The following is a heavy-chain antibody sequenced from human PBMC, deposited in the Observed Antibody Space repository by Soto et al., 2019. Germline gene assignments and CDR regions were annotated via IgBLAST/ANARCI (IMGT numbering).Heavy chain of an antibody. CDR1: GFTFSSYG. D-gene: IGHD3-3*01. CDR3: AKDLEFLSKGHPWPQPYFQH. V-gene: IGHV3-30*18. J-gene: IGHJ1*01. Sequence: PGGSLRLSCAASGFTFSSYGMHWVRQAPGKGLEWVAVISYDGSNKYYADSVKGRFTISRDNSKNTLYLQMNSLRAEDTAVYYCAKDLEFLSKGHPWPQPYFQHWGQGTLVTVSS. CDR2: ISYDGSNK.